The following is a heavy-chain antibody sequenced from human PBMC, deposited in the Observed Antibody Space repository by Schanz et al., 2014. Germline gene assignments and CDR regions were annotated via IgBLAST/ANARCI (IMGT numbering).Heavy chain of an antibody. J-gene: IGHJ4*02. CDR3: AKDQGSYGSGSYSYFDY. D-gene: IGHD3-10*01. CDR2: IWYDGSNK. V-gene: IGHV3-33*03. CDR1: GFTFSSYG. Sequence: VHLLESGGGVVQPGRSLRLSCAASGFTFSSYGMHWVRQAPGKGLEWVAIIWYDGSNKYYADSVKGQFTISRDNAKNTLYLQMNSPRAEDTAVYYCAKDQGSYGSGSYSYFDYWGQGTLATVSS.